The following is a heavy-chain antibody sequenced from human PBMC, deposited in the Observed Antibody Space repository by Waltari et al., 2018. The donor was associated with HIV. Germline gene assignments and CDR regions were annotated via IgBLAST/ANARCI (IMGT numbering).Heavy chain of an antibody. D-gene: IGHD2-2*01. CDR2: INHSGST. CDR1: GGSFSGSY. V-gene: IGHV4-34*01. J-gene: IGHJ6*02. Sequence: QVQLRQWGAGLLKPSETLSLPCAVYGGSFSGSYCTWIRQPPGKGLEWIGEINHSGSTNYNPSLKSRVTISVDTSKNQFSLKLTSVTAADTAVFYCARARLVSRGQYCSTTSCLPHYYYYYGMDVWGQGTTVTVSS. CDR3: ARARLVSRGQYCSTTSCLPHYYYYYGMDV.